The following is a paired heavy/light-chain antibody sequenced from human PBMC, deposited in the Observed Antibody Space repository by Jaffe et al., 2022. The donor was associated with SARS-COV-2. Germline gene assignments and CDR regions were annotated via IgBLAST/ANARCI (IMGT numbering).Heavy chain of an antibody. CDR2: IYYGGST. CDR3: ARANFYYYYMDV. CDR1: GGSFSSSNYY. V-gene: IGHV4-39*02. Sequence: QLQLQESGPGLVKPSETLSLTCGVSGGSFSSSNYYWGWIRQPPGKGLEWIGTIYYGGSTYYNPSLKSRVTISVDTSENQFSLKLSSVTAADTAVYYCARANFYYYYMDVWGKGTTVTVSS. J-gene: IGHJ6*03.
Light chain of an antibody. V-gene: IGLV8-61*01. J-gene: IGLJ3*02. CDR3: VLYMSGGIWV. CDR1: SGSVSTSSY. CDR2: NTN. Sequence: QTVVTQEPSFSVSPGGTVTLTCGLSSGSVSTSSYPSWYQQTPGQAPRTLIYNTNTRSSGVPDRFSGSILGNKAALTITGAQADDESDYYCVLYMSGGIWVFGGGTKLTVL.